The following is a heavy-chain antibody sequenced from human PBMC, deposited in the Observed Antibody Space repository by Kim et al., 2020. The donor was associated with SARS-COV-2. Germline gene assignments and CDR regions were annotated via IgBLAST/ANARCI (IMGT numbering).Heavy chain of an antibody. J-gene: IGHJ4*02. CDR3: ARDLAVAGSHLDY. D-gene: IGHD6-19*01. Sequence: YVASVKGRFTISRDNAKTALYLQMNSLRAGDTAVYYCARDLAVAGSHLDYWGQGTLVTVSS. V-gene: IGHV3-7*03.